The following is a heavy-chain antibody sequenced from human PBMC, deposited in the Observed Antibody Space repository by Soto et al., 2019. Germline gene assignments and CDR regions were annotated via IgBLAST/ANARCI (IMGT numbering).Heavy chain of an antibody. CDR3: AREENTYYYDSSGSQGAFDI. V-gene: IGHV3-48*03. J-gene: IGHJ3*02. D-gene: IGHD3-22*01. Sequence: GGSLRLSCAASGFTFSSYEMNWVRQAPGKGLEWVSYISSSGSTIYYADSVKGRFTISRGNAKNSLYLQMNSLRAEDTAVYYCAREENTYYYDSSGSQGAFDIWGQGTMVTVSS. CDR2: ISSSGSTI. CDR1: GFTFSSYE.